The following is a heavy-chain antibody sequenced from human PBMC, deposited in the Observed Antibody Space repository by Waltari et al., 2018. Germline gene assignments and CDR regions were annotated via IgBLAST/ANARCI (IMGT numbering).Heavy chain of an antibody. Sequence: EVQVVESGGGLVQPGGSLKLSCATSGFTFSGPTIHWVRQTSGEWLEWSGRMRSKPDKYATRYTAAVEGRFTISRDDSENTAYLQMSSLMTEDTAVYYCTGGAVTGTDFWGQGTLVTVSS. CDR3: TGGAVTGTDF. V-gene: IGHV3-73*01. CDR2: MRSKPDKYAT. CDR1: GFTFSGPT. D-gene: IGHD6-13*01. J-gene: IGHJ4*02.